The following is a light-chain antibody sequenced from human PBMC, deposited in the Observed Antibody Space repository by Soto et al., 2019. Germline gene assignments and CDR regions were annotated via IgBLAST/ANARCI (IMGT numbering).Light chain of an antibody. CDR3: QQYNNYPWT. CDR1: QSISSW. CDR2: DAS. J-gene: IGKJ1*01. V-gene: IGKV1-5*01. Sequence: GDRGTITCRASQSISSWLAWYQQKPGKAPKLLIYDASSLESGVPSRFSGSGSGTQFTLTISSLQPDDFATYYCQQYNNYPWTFGQGTKVDIK.